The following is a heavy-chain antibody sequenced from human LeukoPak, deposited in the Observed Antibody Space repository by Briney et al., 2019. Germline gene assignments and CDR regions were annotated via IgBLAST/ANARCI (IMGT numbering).Heavy chain of an antibody. Sequence: SETLSLTCAVYGGSFSDYYWSWIRQPPGKGLEWIGEINHSGNTNYNPSLKSQVTISVDTSKDQFSLKLSSVTAADTAVYYCARGYSSGWYQVDYWGQGTLVTVSS. D-gene: IGHD6-19*01. CDR3: ARGYSSGWYQVDY. J-gene: IGHJ4*02. CDR1: GGSFSDYY. V-gene: IGHV4-34*01. CDR2: INHSGNT.